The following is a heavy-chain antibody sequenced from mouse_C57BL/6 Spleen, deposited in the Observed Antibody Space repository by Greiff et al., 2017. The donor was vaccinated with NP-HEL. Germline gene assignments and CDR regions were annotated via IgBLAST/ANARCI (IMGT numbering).Heavy chain of an antibody. Sequence: EVMLVESGGGLVKPGGSLKLSCAASGFTFSDYGMHWVRQAPEKGLEWVAYISSGSSTIYYADTVKGRFTISRDNAKNTLFLQMTSLRSEDTAMYYCARAHYYGSSIDYWGQGTTLTVSS. J-gene: IGHJ2*01. CDR1: GFTFSDYG. CDR3: ARAHYYGSSIDY. CDR2: ISSGSSTI. D-gene: IGHD1-1*01. V-gene: IGHV5-17*01.